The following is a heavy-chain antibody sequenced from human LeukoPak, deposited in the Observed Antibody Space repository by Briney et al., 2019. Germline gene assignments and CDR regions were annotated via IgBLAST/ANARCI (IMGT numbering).Heavy chain of an antibody. V-gene: IGHV1-18*01. D-gene: IGHD6-13*01. Sequence: ASVKVSCKASGYTFTNYGITWVRQAPGQGLEWMGWINANNGDTNYAQNLQGRVTMTRDTSTSTAYTEVRSLRSDDTAVYYCARGPIAAAGDYWGQGTLVTVSS. CDR1: GYTFTNYG. J-gene: IGHJ4*02. CDR2: INANNGDT. CDR3: ARGPIAAAGDY.